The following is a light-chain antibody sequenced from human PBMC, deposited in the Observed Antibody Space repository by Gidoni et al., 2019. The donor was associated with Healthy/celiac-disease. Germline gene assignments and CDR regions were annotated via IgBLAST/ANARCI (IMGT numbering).Light chain of an antibody. CDR1: QGVSSY. Sequence: EIVLTQSPATLSLSPVERATLSCRASQGVSSYLAWYQQKPGQAPRLLIYDASNRATGIPARFSGSGPGTDFTLTISSLEPEDFAVYYCQQRSNWPYTFGQGTKLEIK. J-gene: IGKJ2*01. CDR2: DAS. V-gene: IGKV3D-11*01. CDR3: QQRSNWPYT.